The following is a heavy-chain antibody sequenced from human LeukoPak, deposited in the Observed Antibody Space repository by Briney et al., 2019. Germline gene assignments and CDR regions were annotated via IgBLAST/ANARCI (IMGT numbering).Heavy chain of an antibody. V-gene: IGHV3-23*01. Sequence: PGGALRLSYAASGFTFSSYAMSWVRQAPGKGLEGVSAISGSGRSTHYADSVKGRFTSSRDNSKNTLYLQMNSLRAEDTAVYYCAKDPWGFGELTWGQGTLVTVSS. J-gene: IGHJ4*02. CDR3: AKDPWGFGELT. CDR2: ISGSGRST. CDR1: GFTFSSYA. D-gene: IGHD3-10*01.